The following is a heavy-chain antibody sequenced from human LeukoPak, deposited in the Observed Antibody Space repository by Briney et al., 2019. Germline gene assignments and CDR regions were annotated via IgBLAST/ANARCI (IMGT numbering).Heavy chain of an antibody. V-gene: IGHV3-48*01. D-gene: IGHD2/OR15-2a*01. J-gene: IGHJ4*02. CDR2: ISGSGNAK. CDR1: GFSFSSYS. CDR3: ARDYVYAFDY. Sequence: PGGSLRLSCAASGFSFSSYSMNWVRQAPGKGLEWVSYISGSGNAKHYTDSVRGRFTISRDNAKNALYLQMNSLRAEDTAVYSCARDYVYAFDYWGQGTLVTVSS.